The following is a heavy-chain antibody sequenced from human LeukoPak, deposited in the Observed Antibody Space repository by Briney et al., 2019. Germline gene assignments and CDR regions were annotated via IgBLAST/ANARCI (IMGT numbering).Heavy chain of an antibody. CDR2: IKQDGSEK. J-gene: IGHJ4*02. CDR3: ARGDPIYDFWSGGDY. Sequence: GGSLRLSGAASGFTFSSYWMSWVRQAPGKGLEWVANIKQDGSEKYYVDSVKGRFTISRDNAKNSLYLQMNSLRAEDTAVYYCARGDPIYDFWSGGDYWGQGSLVTVSS. CDR1: GFTFSSYW. V-gene: IGHV3-7*01. D-gene: IGHD3-3*01.